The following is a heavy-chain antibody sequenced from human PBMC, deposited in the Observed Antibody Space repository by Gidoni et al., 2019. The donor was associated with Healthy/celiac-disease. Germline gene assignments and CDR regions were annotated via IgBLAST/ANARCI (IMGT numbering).Heavy chain of an antibody. CDR2: ISSSSSYI. CDR1: GFTFSSYS. CDR3: ARDGGEQLVPVYFDY. V-gene: IGHV3-21*01. D-gene: IGHD6-13*01. Sequence: EVQLVESGGGLVKPGGSLRLSCAASGFTFSSYSMNWVRQAPGKGLEWVSSISSSSSYIYYADSVKGRFTISRDNAKNSLYLQMNSLRAEDTAVYYCARDGGEQLVPVYFDYWGQGTLVTVSS. J-gene: IGHJ4*02.